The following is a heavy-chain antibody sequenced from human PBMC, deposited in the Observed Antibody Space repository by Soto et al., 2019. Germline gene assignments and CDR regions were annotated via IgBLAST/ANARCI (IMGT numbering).Heavy chain of an antibody. J-gene: IGHJ4*02. D-gene: IGHD5-12*01. CDR2: IIPIFGTA. Sequence: SVKVSCKASGGTFSSYAISWVRQAPGQGLEWMGGIIPIFGTANYAQKFQGRVTITAXXXXSXXXMXLSXLRXEDTAVYYCARARDGYNYDYWGQGTLVAVSS. V-gene: IGHV1-69*13. CDR3: ARARDGYNYDY. CDR1: GGTFSSYA.